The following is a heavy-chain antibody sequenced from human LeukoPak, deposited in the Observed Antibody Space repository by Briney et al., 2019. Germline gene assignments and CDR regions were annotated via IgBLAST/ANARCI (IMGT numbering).Heavy chain of an antibody. CDR3: ARDGSGSLGFDY. J-gene: IGHJ4*02. CDR1: GGSISSYY. Sequence: SETLSLTCTVSGGSISSYYWSWIRQPAGKGLEWIGRIYTGGSTNYNPSLKSRVTISVDKSKNQFSLKLSSVTAADTAVYYCARDGSGSLGFDYWGQGTLVTVSS. CDR2: IYTGGST. D-gene: IGHD3-10*01. V-gene: IGHV4-4*07.